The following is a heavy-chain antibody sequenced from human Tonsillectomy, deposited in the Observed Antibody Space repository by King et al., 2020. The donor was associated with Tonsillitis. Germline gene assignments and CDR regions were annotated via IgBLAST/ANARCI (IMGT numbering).Heavy chain of an antibody. Sequence: VQLQESGPGLVKPSETLSLTCTVSGGSISSYYWSWIRQPPGKGLEWIGYIYYSGSTNYNPSLKSRVTISVDTSKNQFSLKLSSVTAADTAVYYCARVRGSEFDYWGQGTLVTVSS. CDR3: ARVRGSEFDY. V-gene: IGHV4-59*01. J-gene: IGHJ4*02. CDR1: GGSISSYY. D-gene: IGHD3-10*01. CDR2: IYYSGST.